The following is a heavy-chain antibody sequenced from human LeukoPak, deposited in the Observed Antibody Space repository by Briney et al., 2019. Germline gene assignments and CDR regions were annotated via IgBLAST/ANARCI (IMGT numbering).Heavy chain of an antibody. D-gene: IGHD3-22*01. CDR3: ARDKSGYYTTDY. CDR2: ISYDGSQK. V-gene: IGHV3-30*03. CDR1: GFTFSSYG. Sequence: SGTSLRLSCAASGFTFSSYGMHWVRQAPGKGLEWVAIISYDGSQKYYTDSVKGRFTISRDTSKNTLYLQMNSLRAEDTAVYYCARDKSGYYTTDYWGQGTLVTVSS. J-gene: IGHJ4*02.